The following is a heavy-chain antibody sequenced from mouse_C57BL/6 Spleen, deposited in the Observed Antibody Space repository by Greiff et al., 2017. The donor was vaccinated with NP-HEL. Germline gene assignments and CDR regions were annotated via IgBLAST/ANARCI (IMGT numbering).Heavy chain of an antibody. J-gene: IGHJ4*01. CDR2: IDPSDSET. Sequence: QVQLKQPGAELVRPGSSVKLSCKASGYTFTSYWMHWVKQRPIQGLEWIGNIDPSDSETHYNQKFKDKATLTVDKSSSTAYMQLSSLTSEDSAVYYCARPYYGNFYYAMDYWGQGTSVTVSS. CDR1: GYTFTSYW. CDR3: ARPYYGNFYYAMDY. V-gene: IGHV1-52*01. D-gene: IGHD2-1*01.